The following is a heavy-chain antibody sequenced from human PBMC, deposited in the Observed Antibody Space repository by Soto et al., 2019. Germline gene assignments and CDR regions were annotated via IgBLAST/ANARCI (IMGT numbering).Heavy chain of an antibody. Sequence: PSETLSLTCTVSGGSISRGDSYWSWIRHHPGGGLEWIGYIYSSGSTSYNPSLRSRVAISVDTSDNQFSLNLNSVTAADTAVYYCARISRIHYPGYFDLWGRGLMVTVSS. V-gene: IGHV4-31*03. CDR3: ARISRIHYPGYFDL. D-gene: IGHD1-20*01. J-gene: IGHJ4*02. CDR1: GGSISRGDSY. CDR2: IYSSGST.